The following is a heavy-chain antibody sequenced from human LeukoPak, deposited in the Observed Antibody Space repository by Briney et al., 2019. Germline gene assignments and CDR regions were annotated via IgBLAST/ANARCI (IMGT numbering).Heavy chain of an antibody. D-gene: IGHD6-19*01. CDR1: GYTFTSYA. CDR3: ARLAVAGTSYAFDI. J-gene: IGHJ3*02. CDR2: INTNTGNP. Sequence: GASVKVSCKASGYTFTSYAMNWVRQAPGQGLEWTGWINTNTGNPTYAQGFTGRFVFSLDTSVSTAYLQISSLKAEDTAVYYCARLAVAGTSYAFDIWGQGTMVTVSS. V-gene: IGHV7-4-1*02.